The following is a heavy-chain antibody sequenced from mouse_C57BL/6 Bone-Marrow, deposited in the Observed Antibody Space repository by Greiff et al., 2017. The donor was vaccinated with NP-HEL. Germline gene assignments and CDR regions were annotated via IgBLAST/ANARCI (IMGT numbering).Heavy chain of an antibody. J-gene: IGHJ2*01. V-gene: IGHV1-4*01. CDR2: INPSSGYT. CDR3: ARSILRFFDY. Sequence: VQLQQSGAELARPGASVKMSCKASGYTFTSYTMHWVKQRPGQGLEWIGYINPSSGYTKSNQKFKDKATLTADKSSSTAYMQLSSLTSEDSAVYYCARSILRFFDYWGQGTTLTVSS. CDR1: GYTFTSYT. D-gene: IGHD1-2*01.